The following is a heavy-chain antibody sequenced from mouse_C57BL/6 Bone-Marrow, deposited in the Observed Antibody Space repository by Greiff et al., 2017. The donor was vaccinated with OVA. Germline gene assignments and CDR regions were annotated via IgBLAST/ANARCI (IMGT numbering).Heavy chain of an antibody. CDR3: AREGDSSGLYHFDY. D-gene: IGHD3-2*02. Sequence: EVHLVESGGGLVQPGGSLSLSCAASGFTFTDYYMSWVRQPPGKALEWLGFIRNKANGYTTEYSASVKGRFTISRDNSQSILYLQMNALRAEDSATYYCAREGDSSGLYHFDYWGQGTTLTVSS. CDR2: IRNKANGYTT. CDR1: GFTFTDYY. V-gene: IGHV7-3*01. J-gene: IGHJ2*01.